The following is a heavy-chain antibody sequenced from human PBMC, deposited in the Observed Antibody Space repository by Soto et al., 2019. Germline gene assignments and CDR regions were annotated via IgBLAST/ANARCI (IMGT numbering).Heavy chain of an antibody. J-gene: IGHJ4*02. CDR3: ARDLAYFDS. CDR2: VYHTGRN. D-gene: IGHD3-3*02. Sequence: PSETLSLTCTVSGGSFKSGSYSWSWIRQPPGKGLEWIGYVYHTGRNSYNPSLKSRVSISMDTSKNQFSLNLGSVTAADTAVYFCARDLAYFDSWGQGTLVTVSS. V-gene: IGHV4-61*01. CDR1: GGSFKSGSYS.